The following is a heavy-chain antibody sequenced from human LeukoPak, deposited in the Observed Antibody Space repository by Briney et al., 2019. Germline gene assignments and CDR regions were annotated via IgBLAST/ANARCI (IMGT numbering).Heavy chain of an antibody. CDR3: AKKVVVGATSPYSDFQD. Sequence: GGSLRLSCVASGFTFSSYAMSWVRQAPGKGLEWVSAISGSGVTTHYAGSVKGWFSISRDNSKNTLYLQMNSLRAEDTALYYCAKKVVVGATSPYSDFQDWGQGTLVTVSS. J-gene: IGHJ1*01. CDR1: GFTFSSYA. V-gene: IGHV3-23*01. CDR2: ISGSGVTT. D-gene: IGHD1-26*01.